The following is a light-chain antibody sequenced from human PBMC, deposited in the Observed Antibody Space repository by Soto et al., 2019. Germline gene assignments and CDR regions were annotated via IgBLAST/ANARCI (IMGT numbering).Light chain of an antibody. CDR3: QQYNNWPTWT. CDR1: QRISNN. CDR2: GAS. Sequence: EVVVTQSPATLSVSPWERATLSCRASQRISNNLAWYQQKPGQAPRPRLYGASTRATGIPARFSGSGSGTEFTLTISSLQSEDFAVYYCQQYNNWPTWTFGQGTKVDIK. V-gene: IGKV3-15*01. J-gene: IGKJ1*01.